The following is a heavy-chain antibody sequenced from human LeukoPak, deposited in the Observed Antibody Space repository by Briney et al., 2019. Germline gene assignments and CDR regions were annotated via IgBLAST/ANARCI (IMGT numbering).Heavy chain of an antibody. CDR3: ARGVGYYDSSGTIDY. CDR1: GFTFSSYG. V-gene: IGHV3-33*01. Sequence: GGSLRLSCAASGFTFSSYGMHWVRQAPGKGLEWVAVVWYDGSKKYSADSVKGRITISRDDSKNTLYLQMNSLRAEDTAVYYCARGVGYYDSSGTIDYWGRGTLVTVSS. D-gene: IGHD3-22*01. CDR2: VWYDGSKK. J-gene: IGHJ4*02.